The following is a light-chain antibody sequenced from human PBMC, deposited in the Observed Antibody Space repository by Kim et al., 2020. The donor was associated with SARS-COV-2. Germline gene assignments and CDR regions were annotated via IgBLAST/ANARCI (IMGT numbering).Light chain of an antibody. J-gene: IGLJ3*02. CDR2: QDS. CDR1: KLGDKY. V-gene: IGLV3-1*01. CDR3: QAWDSSTRV. Sequence: VSPRQTASITCSGDKLGDKYACWYQQKPGQSPVLVIYQDSKRPSGIPERFSGSNSGNTATLTISGTQAMDEADYYCQAWDSSTRVFGGGTQLTVL.